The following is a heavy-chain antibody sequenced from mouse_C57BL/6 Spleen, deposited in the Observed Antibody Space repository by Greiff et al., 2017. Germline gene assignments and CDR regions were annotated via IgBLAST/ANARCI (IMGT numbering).Heavy chain of an antibody. D-gene: IGHD5-5*01. J-gene: IGHJ3*01. V-gene: IGHV14-2*01. CDR2: IDPEDGET. Sequence: EVKLMESGAELVKPGASVKLSCTASGFNITDYYMHWVKQRTEQGLEWIGRIDPEDGETKYAPKFQGQATITADTSSNTAYLQLSSLTSEDTAVYYCSRHYHDGAYWGQGTLVTVSA. CDR1: GFNITDYY. CDR3: SRHYHDGAY.